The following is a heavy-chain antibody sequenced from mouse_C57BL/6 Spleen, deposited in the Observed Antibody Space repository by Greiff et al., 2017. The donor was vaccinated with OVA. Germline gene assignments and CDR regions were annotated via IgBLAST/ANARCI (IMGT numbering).Heavy chain of an antibody. V-gene: IGHV6-3*01. CDR3: TDDYYGSSGFAY. CDR2: IRLKSDNYAT. CDR1: GFTFSNYW. D-gene: IGHD1-1*01. Sequence: EVMLVESGGGLVQPGGSMKLSCVASGFTFSNYWMNWVRQSPEKGLEWVAQIRLKSDNYATHYAESVKGRFTISRDDSKSSVYLQMNNLRAEDTGIYYCTDDYYGSSGFAYWGQGTLVTVSA. J-gene: IGHJ3*01.